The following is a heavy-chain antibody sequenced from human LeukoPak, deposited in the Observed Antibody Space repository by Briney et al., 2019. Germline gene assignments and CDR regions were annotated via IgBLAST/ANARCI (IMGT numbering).Heavy chain of an antibody. D-gene: IGHD6-13*01. V-gene: IGHV3-21*01. CDR3: TRAVAAADFSPGY. Sequence: PGGSLRLSCVAPGFTFSSYSMNWVRQAPGKGLEWVSCISSSSSYIYYADSVKGRFTISRDNTKNSVYLQMNSLRAEDTAVYYCTRAVAAADFSPGYWGQGTLVTVSS. J-gene: IGHJ4*02. CDR1: GFTFSSYS. CDR2: ISSSSSYI.